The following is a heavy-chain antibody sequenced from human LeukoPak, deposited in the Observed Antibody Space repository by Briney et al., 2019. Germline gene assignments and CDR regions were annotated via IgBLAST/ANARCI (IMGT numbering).Heavy chain of an antibody. Sequence: SETLSLTCTVSGGSIRSSSYYWSWIRQPPGKGLEWIGSIYFIGSTYYNPSLKSRVTIAVDTSKNQFSLKLSSVTAADTDVYYCARHVMGYCSSTSCSRRAYYYYYMDVWGKGTTVTASS. J-gene: IGHJ6*03. CDR3: ARHVMGYCSSTSCSRRAYYYYYMDV. CDR1: GGSIRSSSYY. V-gene: IGHV4-39*01. CDR2: IYFIGST. D-gene: IGHD2-2*01.